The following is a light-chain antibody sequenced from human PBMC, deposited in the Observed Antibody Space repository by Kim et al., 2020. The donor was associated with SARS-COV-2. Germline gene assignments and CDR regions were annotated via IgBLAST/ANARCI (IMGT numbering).Light chain of an antibody. V-gene: IGKV3-11*01. CDR2: DAS. J-gene: IGKJ4*01. Sequence: EIVLTQSPATLSLSPGERATLSCRASQSVSTYLAWYQQKPGQAPRLLIYDASNRATGIPDRFSGSGSGTDFTLTISSLESEDFAVYYCQQRSNWPPARTFGGGTKVDIK. CDR1: QSVSTY. CDR3: QQRSNWPPART.